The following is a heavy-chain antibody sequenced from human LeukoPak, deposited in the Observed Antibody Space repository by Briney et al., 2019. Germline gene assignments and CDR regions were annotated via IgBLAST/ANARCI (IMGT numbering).Heavy chain of an antibody. Sequence: GGSLRLSCAASGFTFSDYGMHWVRQAPGKGLEWVAFIRYDGNNKYYADSVKGRFTISRDNSKNTLYLQMNSLRAEDTAVYYCAKDGSTWSIDYWGQGTLVTVSS. CDR2: IRYDGNNK. CDR3: AKDGSTWSIDY. V-gene: IGHV3-30*02. D-gene: IGHD6-13*01. J-gene: IGHJ4*02. CDR1: GFTFSDYG.